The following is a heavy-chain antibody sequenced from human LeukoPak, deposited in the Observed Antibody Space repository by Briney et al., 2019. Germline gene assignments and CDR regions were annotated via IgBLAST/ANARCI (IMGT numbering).Heavy chain of an antibody. Sequence: GGTLTLSSAASSFTSADYAMHWIRQVPGKGLESVSLIGADGGNTYYADSVNGRFTISRDNSRNSLFLQMISLRTEDTAVYYCTKDNSSSGGAGGTCFDPWGQGTLVTVSS. CDR3: TKDNSSSGGAGGTCFDP. CDR1: SFTSADYA. J-gene: IGHJ5*02. D-gene: IGHD3-16*01. V-gene: IGHV3-43*02. CDR2: IGADGGNT.